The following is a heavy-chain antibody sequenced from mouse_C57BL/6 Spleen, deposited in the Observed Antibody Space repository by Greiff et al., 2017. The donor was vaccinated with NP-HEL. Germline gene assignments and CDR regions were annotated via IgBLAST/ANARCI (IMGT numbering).Heavy chain of an antibody. Sequence: VQLQQSDAELVKPGASVKISCKVSGYTFTDHTIHWMKQRPEQGLEWIGYIYPRDGSTKYNEKFKGKATLTADNSSSTAYMQLNSLTSEDSAVYFCASPTSYYYGSSPAWLAYWGQGTLVTVSA. CDR1: GYTFTDHT. CDR3: ASPTSYYYGSSPAWLAY. J-gene: IGHJ3*01. D-gene: IGHD1-1*01. CDR2: IYPRDGST. V-gene: IGHV1-78*01.